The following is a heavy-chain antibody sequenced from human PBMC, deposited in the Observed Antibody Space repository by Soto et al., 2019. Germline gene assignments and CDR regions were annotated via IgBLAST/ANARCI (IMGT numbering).Heavy chain of an antibody. V-gene: IGHV1-2*04. CDR1: RYAFTGYY. J-gene: IGHJ6*02. CDR3: AREPLVPAAASSHYYYGMDV. CDR2: INPNSGGT. D-gene: IGHD2-2*01. Sequence: AKVSCQDSRYAFTGYYIHRVRQAPGQGLEWMGWINPNSGGTNYAQKFQGWVTMTRDTSISTAYMELSRLRSDDTAVYYCAREPLVPAAASSHYYYGMDVWGQGTTVTVSS.